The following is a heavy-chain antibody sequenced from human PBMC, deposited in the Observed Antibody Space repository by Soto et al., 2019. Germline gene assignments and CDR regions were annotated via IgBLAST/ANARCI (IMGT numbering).Heavy chain of an antibody. Sequence: VQLVESGGGLVQPGGSLRLSCAASGFTFSSYSMNWVRQAPGKGLGWVSYISSSSSTIYYADSVKGRFTISRDNAKNSLYLQMNSLRDEDTAVYYCARESAALNWFDPWGQGTLVTVSS. CDR3: ARESAALNWFDP. CDR1: GFTFSSYS. J-gene: IGHJ5*02. V-gene: IGHV3-48*02. CDR2: ISSSSSTI. D-gene: IGHD2-2*01.